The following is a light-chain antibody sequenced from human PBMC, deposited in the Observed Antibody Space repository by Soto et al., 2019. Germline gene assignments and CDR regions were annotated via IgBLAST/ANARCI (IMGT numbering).Light chain of an antibody. J-gene: IGKJ2*01. CDR1: QSVSSY. V-gene: IGKV3-11*01. CDR3: QQRSNRPPGFT. CDR2: DAS. Sequence: EIVLTQSPATLSLSPGERATLSCRASQSVSSYLAWYQQKPGQAPRLLIYDASNRATGIPARLSGSGSGTDFSLTISSLEPEDVAVSYCQQRSNRPPGFTFGQGTKLEIK.